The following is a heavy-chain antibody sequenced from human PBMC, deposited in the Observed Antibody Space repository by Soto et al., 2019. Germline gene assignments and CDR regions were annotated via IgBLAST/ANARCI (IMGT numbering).Heavy chain of an antibody. D-gene: IGHD5-18*01. Sequence: ASVKVSCKASGYTVTSYAMHWVRQTPGQRLEWMGWINAGNGNTKYSQKFQGRVTITRDTSASTAYMELSSLRSEDTAVYYCARAGGYSYGHGSNYYSYGMDVWGQGTTVTVS. CDR3: ARAGGYSYGHGSNYYSYGMDV. J-gene: IGHJ6*02. V-gene: IGHV1-3*01. CDR1: GYTVTSYA. CDR2: INAGNGNT.